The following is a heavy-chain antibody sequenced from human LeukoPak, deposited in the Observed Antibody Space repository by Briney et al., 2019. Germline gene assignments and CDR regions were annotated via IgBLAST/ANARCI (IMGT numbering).Heavy chain of an antibody. D-gene: IGHD3-16*01. CDR1: GFTFSGYS. CDR3: ARILGLTLDY. Sequence: PGGSLRLSCAASGFTFSGYSMNWVRQAPGKGLEWVSFIVNSGSTIYYADSVKGRFTISRDNAKNSLYLQMNSLRDEDTAVYYCARILGLTLDYWGQGDPVSLSS. CDR2: IVNSGSTI. J-gene: IGHJ4*02. V-gene: IGHV3-48*02.